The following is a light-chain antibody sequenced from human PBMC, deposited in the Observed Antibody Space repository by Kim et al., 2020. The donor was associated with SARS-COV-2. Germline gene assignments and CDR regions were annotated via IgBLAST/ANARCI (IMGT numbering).Light chain of an antibody. CDR2: DAS. V-gene: IGKV1-5*01. CDR1: QSVDRR. J-gene: IGKJ4*01. CDR3: QQYYVYPLT. Sequence: DIRMTQSPSTLSASVGDRVTLACRASQSVDRRLAWYQQKPGEAPKVLIYDASSLQRGVPSRFSGGGSGTEFALTITTLQPDDFATYYCQQYYVYPLTLGGGTKLEI.